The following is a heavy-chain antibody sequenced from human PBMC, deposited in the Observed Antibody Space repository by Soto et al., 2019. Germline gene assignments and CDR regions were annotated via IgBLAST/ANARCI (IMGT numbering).Heavy chain of an antibody. V-gene: IGHV1-18*01. D-gene: IGHD3-16*01. CDR2: LNPYNGNT. CDR1: GYTFTSYG. J-gene: IGHJ4*02. Sequence: QVQLVQSGAEVKKPGASVKVSCKASGYTFTSYGISWVRQAPGQGLEWMGWLNPYNGNTNYAQKIQGRVTMTTDTSTNTAYMELMSLRSDDPAVYYCARDWFGIDDWGQGTLVTVSS. CDR3: ARDWFGIDD.